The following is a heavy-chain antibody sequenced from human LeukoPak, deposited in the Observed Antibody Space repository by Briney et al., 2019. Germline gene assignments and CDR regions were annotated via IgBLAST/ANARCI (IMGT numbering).Heavy chain of an antibody. J-gene: IGHJ4*02. CDR3: AKVAGDRMDH. D-gene: IGHD6-13*01. Sequence: ASVKVSCKASGYTFATYGFCWVRQAPGHGLEWMGWISANSGKTDYAQKFQGRVTMTTDTSTTTAYMELRSLRPDDTALYFCAKVAGDRMDHWGQGTLLTVSS. CDR1: GYTFATYG. V-gene: IGHV1-18*01. CDR2: ISANSGKT.